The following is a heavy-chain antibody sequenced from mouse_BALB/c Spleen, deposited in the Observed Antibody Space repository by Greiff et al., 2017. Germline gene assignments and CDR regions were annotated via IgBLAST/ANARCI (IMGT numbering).Heavy chain of an antibody. D-gene: IGHD3-1*01. CDR3: TRDRDSWFAY. Sequence: EVMLVESGGGLVKPGGSLKLSCAASGFTFSSYTMSWVRQTPEKRLEWVATISSGGSYTYYPDSVKGRFTISRDNAKNTLYLQMSSLKSEDTAMYYCTRDRDSWFAYWGQGTLVTVSA. J-gene: IGHJ3*01. V-gene: IGHV5-6-4*01. CDR1: GFTFSSYT. CDR2: ISSGGSYT.